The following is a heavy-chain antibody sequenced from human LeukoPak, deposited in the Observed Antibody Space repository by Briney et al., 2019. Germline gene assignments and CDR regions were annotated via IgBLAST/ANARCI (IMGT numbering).Heavy chain of an antibody. Sequence: GGSLRLSCAASGFSVSSSYMNWVRQAPGKGLEWVSIIYRDGSTYYADYVKGRFTISRDNAKNSLYLQMNSLRAEDTAVYYCARASDQLLSGAFDIWGQGTMVTVSS. CDR1: GFSVSSSY. V-gene: IGHV3-53*01. J-gene: IGHJ3*02. CDR2: IYRDGST. D-gene: IGHD2-2*01. CDR3: ARASDQLLSGAFDI.